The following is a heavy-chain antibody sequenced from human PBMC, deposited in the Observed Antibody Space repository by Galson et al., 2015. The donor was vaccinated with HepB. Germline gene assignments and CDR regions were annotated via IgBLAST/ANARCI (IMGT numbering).Heavy chain of an antibody. CDR2: INPNSGGT. CDR1: GYTFTGYY. D-gene: IGHD3-3*01. Sequence: SVKVSCKASGYTFTGYYMHWVRQAPGQGLEWMGWINPNSGGTNYAQKFQGRVTMTRDTSISTAYMELSRLRSDDTAVYYCARSRRVFDDFWSGYYQNYYYYGMDVWGQGTTVTVSS. V-gene: IGHV1-2*02. CDR3: ARSRRVFDDFWSGYYQNYYYYGMDV. J-gene: IGHJ6*02.